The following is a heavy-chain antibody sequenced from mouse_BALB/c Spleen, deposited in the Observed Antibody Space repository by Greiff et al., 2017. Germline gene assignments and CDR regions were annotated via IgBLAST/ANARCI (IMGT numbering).Heavy chain of an antibody. V-gene: IGHV10S3*01. CDR3: VRDRIYYDYDDAMDY. CDR1: GFTFNTNA. D-gene: IGHD2-4*01. Sequence: EVKLVETGGGLVQPKGSLKLSCAASGFTFNTNAMNWVRQAPGKGLEWVARIRSKSNNYATYYADSVKDRFTISRDDSQSMLYLQMNNLKTEDTAMYYCVRDRIYYDYDDAMDYWGQGTSVTVSS. J-gene: IGHJ4*01. CDR2: IRSKSNNYAT.